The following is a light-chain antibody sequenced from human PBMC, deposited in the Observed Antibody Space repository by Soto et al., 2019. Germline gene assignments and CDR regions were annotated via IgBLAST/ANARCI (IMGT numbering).Light chain of an antibody. J-gene: IGKJ4*01. CDR3: QQYEKLPLT. CDR1: QSIVNY. Sequence: DVQLTQSPSTLSASVGDRVAITCQASQSIVNYLNWFQQRPGKAPQLLISDASHLEPGVPSRFSGQRSGTDFTLIISSLQPEDFATYYYQQYEKLPLTFGGGTRVEV. CDR2: DAS. V-gene: IGKV1-33*01.